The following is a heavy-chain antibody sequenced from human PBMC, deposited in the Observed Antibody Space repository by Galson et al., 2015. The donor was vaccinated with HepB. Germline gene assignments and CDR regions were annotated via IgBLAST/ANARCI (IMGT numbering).Heavy chain of an antibody. V-gene: IGHV3-23*01. Sequence: SLRLSCAASGFTFSSYEMNWVRQAPGKGLEWVSAISGSGGSTYYADSVKGRFTISRDNSKNTLYLQMNSLRAEDTAVYYCAKAEVPAATPYYYYYYMDVWGKGTTVTVSS. D-gene: IGHD2-2*01. CDR1: GFTFSSYE. CDR3: AKAEVPAATPYYYYYYMDV. CDR2: ISGSGGST. J-gene: IGHJ6*03.